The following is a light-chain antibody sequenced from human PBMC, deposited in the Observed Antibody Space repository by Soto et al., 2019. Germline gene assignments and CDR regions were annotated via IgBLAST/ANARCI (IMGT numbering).Light chain of an antibody. V-gene: IGKV1-5*01. CDR1: RSISGW. CDR3: QQYESYSPWT. CDR2: DAS. J-gene: IGKJ1*01. Sequence: DIQMTQSPSTLSASVGERVTITCRASRSISGWLAWYQQKPGKAPKLLIYDASSLESGVPSRFSGSRSGTEFTLTISSLQPDDFATYYCQQYESYSPWTFGQGTKVEIK.